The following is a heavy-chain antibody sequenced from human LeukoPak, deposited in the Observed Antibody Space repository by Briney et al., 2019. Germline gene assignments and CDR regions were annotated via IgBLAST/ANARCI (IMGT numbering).Heavy chain of an antibody. V-gene: IGHV4-34*01. CDR2: IHHSGST. J-gene: IGHJ4*02. CDR3: ARMREIAATGISGGDY. D-gene: IGHD6-13*01. CDR1: GGSFSGFC. Sequence: SETLSLTSAVYGGSFSGFCWSWIRQPPGKGLEWIGEIHHSGSTNYNPSLKSRVTISVDTSKNQFSLKLSSVTAADTAVYYCARMREIAATGISGGDYWGQGTLVTVSS.